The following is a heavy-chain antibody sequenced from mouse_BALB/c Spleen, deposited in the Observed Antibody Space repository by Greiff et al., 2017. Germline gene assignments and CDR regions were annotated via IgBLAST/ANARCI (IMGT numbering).Heavy chain of an antibody. V-gene: IGHV1-9*01. Sequence: QVQLQQSGAELMKPGASVKISCKATGYTFSSYWIEWVKQRPGHGLEWIGEILPGSGSTNYNEKFKGKATFTADTSSNTAYMQLSSLTSEDSAVYYCANFYGSYYAMDYWGQGTSVTVSS. J-gene: IGHJ4*01. D-gene: IGHD1-1*02. CDR3: ANFYGSYYAMDY. CDR1: GYTFSSYW. CDR2: ILPGSGST.